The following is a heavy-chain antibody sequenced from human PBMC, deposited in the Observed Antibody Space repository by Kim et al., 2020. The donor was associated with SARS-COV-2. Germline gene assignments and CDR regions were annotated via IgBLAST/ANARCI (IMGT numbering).Heavy chain of an antibody. CDR2: ISSSGSTI. CDR3: ASYYDILTGLDY. J-gene: IGHJ4*02. Sequence: GGSLRLSCAASGFTFSSYEMNWVRQAPGKGLEWVSYISSSGSTIYYADSVKGRFTISRDNAKNSLYLQMNSLRAEDTAVYYCASYYDILTGLDYWGQGTLVTVSS. CDR1: GFTFSSYE. D-gene: IGHD3-9*01. V-gene: IGHV3-48*03.